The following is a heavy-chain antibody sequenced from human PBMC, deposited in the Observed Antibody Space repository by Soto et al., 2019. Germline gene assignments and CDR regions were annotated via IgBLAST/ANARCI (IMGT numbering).Heavy chain of an antibody. Sequence: ASVKVSCKASGYTITRHWMHWVRQAPGQGLEWMGVINPSGDTTVYAQKLQCRVTMTRDTSANTVYMELSSLRSEDTAVYYCARENYYESSGRKGLHFDIWGRGTMVTVSS. CDR2: INPSGDTT. CDR3: ARENYYESSGRKGLHFDI. V-gene: IGHV1-46*03. CDR1: GYTITRHW. J-gene: IGHJ2*01. D-gene: IGHD3-22*01.